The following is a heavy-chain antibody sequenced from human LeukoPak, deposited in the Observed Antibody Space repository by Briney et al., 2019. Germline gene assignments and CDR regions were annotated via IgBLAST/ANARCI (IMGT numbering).Heavy chain of an antibody. CDR1: GYSFTSYW. CDR3: AIPGAYCSGGSCYPLRFDY. CDR2: IYPGDSDT. D-gene: IGHD2-15*01. Sequence: GESLKISCKGSGYSFTSYWIGWVRQMPGKGLEWMGTIYPGDSDTRYSPSFQGQVTISADKSISTAYLQWSSLKASDTAMYYCAIPGAYCSGGSCYPLRFDYWGQGTLVTVSS. J-gene: IGHJ4*02. V-gene: IGHV5-51*01.